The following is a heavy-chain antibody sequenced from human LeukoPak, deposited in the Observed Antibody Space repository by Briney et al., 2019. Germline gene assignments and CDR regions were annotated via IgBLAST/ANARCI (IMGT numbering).Heavy chain of an antibody. V-gene: IGHV4-38-2*01. CDR1: GYSISSGYY. Sequence: PSETLSLTCAVSGYSISSGYYWGWIRRPPGKVLEWIGSIYHSGSTYYNPSLKSRVTISVDTSKNQFSLKLSSVTAADTAVSYCARRVVRDYYYYMDVWGKGTTVTVSS. J-gene: IGHJ6*03. CDR3: ARRVVRDYYYYMDV. CDR2: IYHSGST. D-gene: IGHD3-3*01.